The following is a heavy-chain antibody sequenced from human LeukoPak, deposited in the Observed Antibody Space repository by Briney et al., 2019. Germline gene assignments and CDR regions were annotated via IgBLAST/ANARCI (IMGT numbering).Heavy chain of an antibody. CDR3: ARVSMSHDAFDI. CDR2: MNPNSGNT. V-gene: IGHV1-8*01. CDR1: GYTFTSYD. Sequence: ASVKVSCKASGYTFTSYDINWVRQATGQGLEWMGWMNPNSGNTGYAQKFQGRVTMTRNTSISTAYMELSSLRSEGTAVYYCARVSMSHDAFDIWGQGTMVTVSS. J-gene: IGHJ3*02. D-gene: IGHD2-21*01.